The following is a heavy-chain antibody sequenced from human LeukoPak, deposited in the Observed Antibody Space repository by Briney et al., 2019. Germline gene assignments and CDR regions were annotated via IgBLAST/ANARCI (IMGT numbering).Heavy chain of an antibody. J-gene: IGHJ4*02. Sequence: GGSLRLSCAASGFIFTDYWMNWVRQAPGKGLEWVAMIKYDGIDKKYLDSVKGRFTISRDNAKNSLYLEMNSLRAEDTAMYYCAKNGFTFGGLIDINFDYWGQGTLVTVSS. V-gene: IGHV3-7*01. CDR3: AKNGFTFGGLIDINFDY. CDR2: IKYDGIDK. D-gene: IGHD3-16*02. CDR1: GFIFTDYW.